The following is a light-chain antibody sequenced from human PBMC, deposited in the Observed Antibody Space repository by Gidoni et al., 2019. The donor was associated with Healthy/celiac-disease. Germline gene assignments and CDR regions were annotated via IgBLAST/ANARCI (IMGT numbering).Light chain of an antibody. CDR1: QSVSSSY. CDR3: QQYGSSLFT. Sequence: EIVLTQSPGTLSFSPGERATLSCRASQSVSSSYLAWYQQKPGQAPRLLIYGASSRATGIPDRFSGSGSGTDFTLTISRLEPEDFAVYYCQQYGSSLFTFXPXTKVDIK. CDR2: GAS. V-gene: IGKV3-20*01. J-gene: IGKJ3*01.